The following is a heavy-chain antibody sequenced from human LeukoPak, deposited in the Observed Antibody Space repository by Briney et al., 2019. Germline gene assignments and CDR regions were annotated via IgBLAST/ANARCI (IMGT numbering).Heavy chain of an antibody. CDR2: ISWNSGSI. Sequence: LSLTCTVSGGSISSYYWSWIRQPPGKGLEWVSGISWNSGSIGYADSVKGRFTISRDNAKNSLYLQMNSLRAEDTALYYCAKDISLGATGLSYWGQGTLATVSS. CDR3: AKDISLGATGLSY. CDR1: GGSISSYY. V-gene: IGHV3-9*01. J-gene: IGHJ4*02. D-gene: IGHD1-26*01.